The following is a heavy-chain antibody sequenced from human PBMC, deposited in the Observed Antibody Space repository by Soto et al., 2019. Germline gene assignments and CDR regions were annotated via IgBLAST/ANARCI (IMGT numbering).Heavy chain of an antibody. J-gene: IGHJ6*02. CDR1: GFTFSSYS. CDR3: ARDRSPILRFLEWTSTLSYYYGMDV. V-gene: IGHV3-21*01. CDR2: ISSSSSYI. Sequence: EVQLVESGGGLVKPGGSLRLSCAASGFTFSSYSMNWVRQAPGKGLEWVSSISSSSSYIYYADSVKGRFTISRDNAKNSLYLQMNSLRAEDTAVYYCARDRSPILRFLEWTSTLSYYYGMDVWGQGTTVTVSS. D-gene: IGHD3-3*01.